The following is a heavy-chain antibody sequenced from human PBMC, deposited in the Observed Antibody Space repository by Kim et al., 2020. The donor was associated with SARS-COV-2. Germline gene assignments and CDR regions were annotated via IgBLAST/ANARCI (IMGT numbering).Heavy chain of an antibody. V-gene: IGHV3-53*01. J-gene: IGHJ6*02. CDR2: IYDDGTI. Sequence: GGSLRLSCAAPAFTVSSNYMSWVRQAPGKGLEWVSIIYDDGTIYYSGSVRGRFTVSRDNSKDMLYLQLNGLRAEDTAVYYCARDAFKPNAYYYGMDVWGQGTTVTVYS. D-gene: IGHD1-1*01. CDR1: AFTVSSNY. CDR3: ARDAFKPNAYYYGMDV.